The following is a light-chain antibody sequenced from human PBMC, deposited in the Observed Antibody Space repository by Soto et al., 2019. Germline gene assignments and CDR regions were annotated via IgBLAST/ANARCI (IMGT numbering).Light chain of an antibody. V-gene: IGKV3-15*01. CDR2: GAS. CDR1: QSIGSN. CDR3: QQYNKWPLFT. J-gene: IGKJ3*01. Sequence: ETVLTQSPATFSVSPGERATLSCRASQSIGSNLAWYQQGPGQPPRLLIYGASTRATGVPARFSGSGSGTEFTLTINSLQSEDFALYYCQQYNKWPLFTFGPGTKVDIK.